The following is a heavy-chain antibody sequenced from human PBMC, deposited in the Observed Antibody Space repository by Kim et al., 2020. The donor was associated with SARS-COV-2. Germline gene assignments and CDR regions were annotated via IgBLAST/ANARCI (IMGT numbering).Heavy chain of an antibody. Sequence: GGSLRLSCAASGFTFSSHWMHWVRQAPGKGLLWVSCINSDGTFTCYADSLKGRFIVSRDNAKNTLYLQMNSLRAEDTAVYYCARDKGGYGAFDLWGQGTMVTVS. J-gene: IGHJ3*01. CDR1: GFTFSSHW. CDR3: ARDKGGYGAFDL. CDR2: INSDGTFT. V-gene: IGHV3-74*01. D-gene: IGHD2-15*01.